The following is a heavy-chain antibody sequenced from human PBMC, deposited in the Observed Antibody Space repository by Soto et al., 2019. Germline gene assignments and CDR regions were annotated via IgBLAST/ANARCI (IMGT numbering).Heavy chain of an antibody. V-gene: IGHV1-69*13. CDR2: IIPIFGTA. D-gene: IGHD7-27*01. CDR3: ARELGKYYYYYGMDV. CDR1: GVTFSSYA. Sequence: SVKVSCKASGVTFSSYAISWVLQAPGQGLEWMGGIIPIFGTANYAQKFQGRVTITADESTSTAYMELSSLRSEDTAVYYCARELGKYYYYYGMDVWGQGTTVTVSS. J-gene: IGHJ6*02.